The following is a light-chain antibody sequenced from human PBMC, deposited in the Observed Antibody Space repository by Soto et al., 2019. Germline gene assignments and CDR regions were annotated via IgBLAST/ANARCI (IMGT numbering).Light chain of an antibody. J-gene: IGLJ1*01. CDR2: DVS. CDR1: SSDVGGYNY. V-gene: IGLV2-14*01. CDR3: CSYTTSNTRQIV. Sequence: QSALTQPASVSGSPGQSITISCTGTSSDVGGYNYVSWYQQQPGKAPKFMIYDVSNRPSGVSNRFSGSKPGNTASLTISGLQAEDEADYYCCSYTTSNTRQIVFGTG.